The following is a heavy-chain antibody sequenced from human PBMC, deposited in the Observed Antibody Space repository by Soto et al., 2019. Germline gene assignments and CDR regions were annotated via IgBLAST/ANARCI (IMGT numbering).Heavy chain of an antibody. CDR2: INHSGST. CDR1: GGSFSGYY. CDR3: ARGRDY. J-gene: IGHJ4*02. Sequence: QVQLQQWGAGLLKPSETLSLTCAVYGGSFSGYYWSWIRQPPRKGLEWIGEINHSGSTNYNPSLKSRVTISVDTSNNQFSLNLSSVPAADTAVYYCARGRDYWGQGTMVTVSS. V-gene: IGHV4-34*01.